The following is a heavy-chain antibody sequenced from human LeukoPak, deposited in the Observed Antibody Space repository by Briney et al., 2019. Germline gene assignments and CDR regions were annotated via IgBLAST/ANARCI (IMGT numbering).Heavy chain of an antibody. Sequence: ASVKVSCKASGYTFTSYAMHWVRQAPGQRLEWMGWINAGNGNTKYSQKFQGRVTMTTDTSTSTAYMELRSLRSDDTAVYYCARSGVVVPAAMGDYWGQGTLVTVSS. J-gene: IGHJ4*02. D-gene: IGHD2-2*01. CDR2: INAGNGNT. V-gene: IGHV1-3*01. CDR3: ARSGVVVPAAMGDY. CDR1: GYTFTSYA.